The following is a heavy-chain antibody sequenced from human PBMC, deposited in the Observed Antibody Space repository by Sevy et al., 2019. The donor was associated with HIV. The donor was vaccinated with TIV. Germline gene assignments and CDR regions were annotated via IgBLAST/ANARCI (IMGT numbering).Heavy chain of an antibody. V-gene: IGHV3-73*01. CDR3: AAADSYSSGWYPNYAMDV. CDR2: IRNKANTYAT. J-gene: IGHJ6*02. CDR1: GFTFSDSA. D-gene: IGHD6-19*01. Sequence: GGSLRLSCAASGFTFSDSAMHWFRQASGKGLEWVGLIRNKANTYATTYGASVKGRFTISRDDSKNTAYLQMSSLKTEDTAVYYCAAADSYSSGWYPNYAMDVWGQGTTVTVSS.